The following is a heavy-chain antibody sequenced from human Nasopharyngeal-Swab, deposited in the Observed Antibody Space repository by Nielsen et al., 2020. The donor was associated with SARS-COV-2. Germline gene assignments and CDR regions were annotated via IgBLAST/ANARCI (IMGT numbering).Heavy chain of an antibody. Sequence: ASVQVSCKASGYTFTNYYMHWVRQAPGQGLELMGIINPSGGSTSYAQKFQGRVTMTRDTSTSTVYMELSSLRSEDTAVYYCARARGGYCSGGSCYFDYWGQGTLVTVSS. D-gene: IGHD2-15*01. CDR3: ARARGGYCSGGSCYFDY. CDR1: GYTFTNYY. V-gene: IGHV1-46*01. J-gene: IGHJ4*02. CDR2: INPSGGST.